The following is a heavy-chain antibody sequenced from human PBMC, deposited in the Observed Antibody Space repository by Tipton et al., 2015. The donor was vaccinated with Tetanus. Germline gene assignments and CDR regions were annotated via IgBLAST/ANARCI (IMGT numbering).Heavy chain of an antibody. CDR3: ARGDGSTLPY. CDR2: IYYRGST. D-gene: IGHD5-24*01. V-gene: IGHV4-59*01. Sequence: LRLSCTVSGGSISTYYWSWIRQPPGKGLEWIGYIYYRGSTNYYPSLKSRVTMSVDTSKNQFSLNLSSVTAADTAVYYCARGDGSTLPYWGQGTLVTVSS. J-gene: IGHJ4*01. CDR1: GGSISTYY.